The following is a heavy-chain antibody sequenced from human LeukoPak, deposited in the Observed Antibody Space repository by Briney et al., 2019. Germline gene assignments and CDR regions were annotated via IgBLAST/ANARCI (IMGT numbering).Heavy chain of an antibody. CDR2: MNPNSGNT. Sequence: ASVKVSCKASGYTFTSYDINWVRQATGQGLEWMGWMNPNSGNTGYAQKFQGRVTMTRNTSISTAYMGLSSLGSEDTAVYYCARGSSGYVNAYDAFDIWGQGTMVTVSS. V-gene: IGHV1-8*01. J-gene: IGHJ3*02. CDR1: GYTFTSYD. CDR3: ARGSSGYVNAYDAFDI. D-gene: IGHD3-22*01.